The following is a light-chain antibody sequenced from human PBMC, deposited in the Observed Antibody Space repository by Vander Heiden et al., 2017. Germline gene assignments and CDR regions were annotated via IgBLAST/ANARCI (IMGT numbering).Light chain of an antibody. J-gene: IGKJ2*01. V-gene: IGKV3-15*01. CDR1: QSVSSN. CDR3: QQDNNWPYT. Sequence: ELVMTQSPATLSVSPGERATLSCKAGQSVSSNLAWYQQKPGQAPRLLIYGASTRATGIPARCSGSGSGTEFTITISSLQSEDFAVYYCQQDNNWPYTFGQGTKLEIK. CDR2: GAS.